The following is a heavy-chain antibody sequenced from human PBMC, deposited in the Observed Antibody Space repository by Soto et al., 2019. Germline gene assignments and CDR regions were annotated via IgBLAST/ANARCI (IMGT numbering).Heavy chain of an antibody. CDR1: GFTLSSYG. D-gene: IGHD6-19*01. CDR3: ARVRRAVDYYYYGMDV. J-gene: IGHJ6*02. V-gene: IGHV3-33*01. Sequence: SFAASGFTLSSYGMYWVRQAPGKGLEWVAVIWYDGSNKYYGDSVKGRFTISRDNSKNTLYLQMNSLRAEDTAVYYCARVRRAVDYYYYGMDVWGQGTTVTVSS. CDR2: IWYDGSNK.